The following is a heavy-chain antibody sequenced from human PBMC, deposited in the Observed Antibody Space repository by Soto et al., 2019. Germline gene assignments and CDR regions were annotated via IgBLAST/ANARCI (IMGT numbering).Heavy chain of an antibody. D-gene: IGHD5-18*01. Sequence: PSETLSLTCTVSSGSISNYYWSWIRQPPGKGLEWIGYIYYSGSTNYNPSLKSRVTISVDTSKNQFSLRLSSVTAADTAVYYCASLYSYGSPFHYWGQGTLVTSPQ. J-gene: IGHJ4*02. CDR1: SGSISNYY. CDR3: ASLYSYGSPFHY. V-gene: IGHV4-59*01. CDR2: IYYSGST.